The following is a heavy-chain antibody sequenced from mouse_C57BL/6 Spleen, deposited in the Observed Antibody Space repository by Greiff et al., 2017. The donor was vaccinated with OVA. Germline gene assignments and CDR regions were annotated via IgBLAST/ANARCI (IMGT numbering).Heavy chain of an antibody. V-gene: IGHV1-80*01. CDR1: GYAFRSYW. Sequence: QVQLQQSGAELVKPGASVKISCKASGYAFRSYWMNWLKQRPGKGLEWIGQIYPGDGDTNYNGKFKGKATLTADKSSSTAYMQLSSLTSEDSAVYFCARWGGNYYFDYWGQGTTLTVSS. D-gene: IGHD2-1*01. CDR3: ARWGGNYYFDY. CDR2: IYPGDGDT. J-gene: IGHJ2*01.